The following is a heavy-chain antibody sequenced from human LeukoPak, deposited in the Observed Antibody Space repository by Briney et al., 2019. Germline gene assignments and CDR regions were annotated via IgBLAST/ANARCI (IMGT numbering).Heavy chain of an antibody. J-gene: IGHJ4*02. V-gene: IGHV3-30*18. CDR2: ISYDGSNE. Sequence: GGSLRLSCAASGFAFSTYGMHWVRQAPGKGLEWVAVISYDGSNEYYADSVKGRFTISRDNSKNTLYLQMSSLRAEDTAVYYCAKEFNRGLPDYWGQGTLVTVPS. CDR3: AKEFNRGLPDY. D-gene: IGHD2-21*01. CDR1: GFAFSTYG.